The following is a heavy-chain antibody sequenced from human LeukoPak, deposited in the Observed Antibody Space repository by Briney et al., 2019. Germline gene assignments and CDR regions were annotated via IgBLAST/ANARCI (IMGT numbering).Heavy chain of an antibody. V-gene: IGHV3-9*01. D-gene: IGHD5-24*01. CDR1: GFTFDDYA. Sequence: GGSLRLSCAASGFTFDDYAMHWVRHAPGKGLEWVSGISWNSGSIGYADSVKGRFTISRDNAKNSLYLQMNSLRAEDTALYYCAKSRWGSYYYYGMDVWGQGTTVTVSS. CDR3: AKSRWGSYYYYGMDV. CDR2: ISWNSGSI. J-gene: IGHJ6*02.